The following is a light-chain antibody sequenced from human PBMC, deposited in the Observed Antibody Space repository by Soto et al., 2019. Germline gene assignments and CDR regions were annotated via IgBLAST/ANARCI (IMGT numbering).Light chain of an antibody. CDR3: QQYSDWPLYT. CDR2: DAY. CDR1: QSVGGY. V-gene: IGKV3-15*01. J-gene: IGKJ2*01. Sequence: EIVMTQSPATLSVSLGERATLSCRASQSVGGYLAWYQQRPGQVPRLLIYDAYTRAAGVPARFSGSGSGTEFSLTISSLQSEDFAVYYCQQYSDWPLYTFGQETKVDIK.